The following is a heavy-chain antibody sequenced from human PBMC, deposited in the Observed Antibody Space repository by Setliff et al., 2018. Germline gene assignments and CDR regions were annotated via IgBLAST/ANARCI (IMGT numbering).Heavy chain of an antibody. CDR3: ARVSGPLTLDGPVDIVARGLDAFDI. Sequence: ASVKVSCKASGCTFSSYAISWVRQAPGQGLEWMGIINPSGVSTSYAQKFQGRVTMTRDTSTSTVYMELSSLRSEDTAVYYCARVSGPLTLDGPVDIVARGLDAFDIWGQGTMVTVSS. D-gene: IGHD5-12*01. CDR1: GCTFSSYA. J-gene: IGHJ3*02. CDR2: INPSGVST. V-gene: IGHV1-46*01.